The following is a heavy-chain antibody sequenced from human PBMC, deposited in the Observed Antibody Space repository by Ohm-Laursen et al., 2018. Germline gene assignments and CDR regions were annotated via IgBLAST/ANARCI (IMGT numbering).Heavy chain of an antibody. D-gene: IGHD6-19*01. CDR1: GFTFSNAW. Sequence: GSLRLSCAASGFTFSNAWMSWVRQAPGKGLEWLDNIAPDGGAKYYVDSVKGRFTMSRDNTKSSLYLQMYGLRAEDTAVYYCARDFGWGWDYWGQGSLVTVSS. J-gene: IGHJ4*02. V-gene: IGHV3-7*01. CDR3: ARDFGWGWDY. CDR2: IAPDGGAK.